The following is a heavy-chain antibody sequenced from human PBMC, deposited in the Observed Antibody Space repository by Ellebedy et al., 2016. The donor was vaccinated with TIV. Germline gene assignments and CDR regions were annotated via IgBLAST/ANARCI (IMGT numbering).Heavy chain of an antibody. V-gene: IGHV4-61*08. CDR1: GGSISSGGYY. CDR3: ARERDVVVIAPIGDWYFDL. J-gene: IGHJ2*01. Sequence: SETLSLXXTVSGGSISSGGYYWSWIRQHPGKGLEWIGYIYYSGSTNYNPSLKSRVTISVDTSKNQFSLKLSSVTAADTAVYYCARERDVVVIAPIGDWYFDLWGRGTLVTVSS. D-gene: IGHD2-21*01. CDR2: IYYSGST.